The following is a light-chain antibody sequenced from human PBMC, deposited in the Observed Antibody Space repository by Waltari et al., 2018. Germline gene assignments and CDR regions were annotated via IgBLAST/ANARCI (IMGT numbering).Light chain of an antibody. CDR1: SSDIGRYDF. Sequence: QSALTQPASVSGSLGQSITISCTGTSSDIGRYDFVSWYRQHPGKAPKPVISHVTTRPSGVSHRFSGSKSGNTASLTISALQPEYEADYYCCSYTSSDSYVFGPGTKVTVL. J-gene: IGLJ1*01. CDR2: HVT. V-gene: IGLV2-14*03. CDR3: CSYTSSDSYV.